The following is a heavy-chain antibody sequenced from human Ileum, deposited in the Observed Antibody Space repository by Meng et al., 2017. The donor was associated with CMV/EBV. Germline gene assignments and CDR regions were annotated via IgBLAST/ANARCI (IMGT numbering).Heavy chain of an antibody. D-gene: IGHD3-3*01. CDR3: ARDNPWGDFWSGLLGYYGMDV. V-gene: IGHV3-21*01. Sequence: GGSLRLSCAASGFTFSSYSMNRVRQAPGKGLEWVSSISSISSYIYYADSVKGRFTISRDNAKNSLYLQMNSLRAEDTAVYYCARDNPWGDFWSGLLGYYGMDVWGQGTTVTVSS. CDR1: GFTFSSYS. J-gene: IGHJ6*02. CDR2: ISSISSYI.